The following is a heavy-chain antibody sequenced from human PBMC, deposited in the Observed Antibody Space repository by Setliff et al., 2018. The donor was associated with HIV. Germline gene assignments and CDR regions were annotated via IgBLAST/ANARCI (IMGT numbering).Heavy chain of an antibody. V-gene: IGHV3-30*07. CDR1: GFTFSTFA. J-gene: IGHJ4*02. CDR2: ISYDGSEK. D-gene: IGHD3-10*01. CDR3: ALLWPFDY. Sequence: GGSLRLSCVASGFTFSTFAMHWVRQAPGKGLEWVSVISYDGSEKYYMDSVKGRFTISRDNAENSLFLQMNSLRAEDTAIYYCALLWPFDYWGQGALVTVPQ.